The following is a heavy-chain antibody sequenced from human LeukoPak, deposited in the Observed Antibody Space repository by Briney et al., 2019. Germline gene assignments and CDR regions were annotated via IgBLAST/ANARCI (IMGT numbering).Heavy chain of an antibody. CDR2: IIPILGIA. V-gene: IGHV1-69*04. CDR1: GGTFSSYA. CDR3: ARTPGGFAFDI. D-gene: IGHD3-16*01. Sequence: VASVKVSCKASGGTFSSYAISWVRQAPGQGLEWMGRIIPILGIANYAQKFQGRVTITADKSTSTAYMELSSLRSEDTAVYYCARTPGGFAFDIWGQGTLVTVSS. J-gene: IGHJ4*02.